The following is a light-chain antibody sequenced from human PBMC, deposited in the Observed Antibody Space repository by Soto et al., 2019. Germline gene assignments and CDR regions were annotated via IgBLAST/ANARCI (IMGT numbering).Light chain of an antibody. CDR2: RNN. J-gene: IGLJ2*01. CDR3: AAWDDTLEVV. CDR1: SSKIGSSY. Sequence: QSVLTQPPSASGTPGQRVTISCSGSSSKIGSSYVYWYQQLTGTAPKLLIYRNNQRPSGVPDRFSGSKSGTSASLAISGLRSEDEADYYCAAWDDTLEVVFGGGTQLTVL. V-gene: IGLV1-47*01.